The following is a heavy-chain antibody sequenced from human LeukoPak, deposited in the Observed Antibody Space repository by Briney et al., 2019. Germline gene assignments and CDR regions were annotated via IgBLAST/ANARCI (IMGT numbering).Heavy chain of an antibody. J-gene: IGHJ3*02. CDR2: IYHSGCT. CDR1: GYSISSGYY. D-gene: IGHD3-22*01. Sequence: SETLSLTCTVSGYSISSGYYWGWIRPPPGKGLEWIGSIYHSGCTYYNPSLKSRVTISVDTSKNQFSLQLNSVTPEDTAVYYCAREGHYYDSSGYYYRAWDAFDIWGQGTMVTVSS. CDR3: AREGHYYDSSGYYYRAWDAFDI. V-gene: IGHV4-38-2*02.